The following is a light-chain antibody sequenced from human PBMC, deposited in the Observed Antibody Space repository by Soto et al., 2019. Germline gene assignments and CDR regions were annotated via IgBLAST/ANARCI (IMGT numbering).Light chain of an antibody. CDR3: AAWDDSLSGPV. CDR1: SSNIGSNY. Sequence: QSVLTQPPSASGTPGQRVTISCSGSSSNIGSNYVYWYQQLPGTAPKLLIYRNNQRPPGVPDRFSGSKSRTSASLAISGLRSEDDADYYCAAWDDSLSGPVFGGGTKLTVL. V-gene: IGLV1-47*01. J-gene: IGLJ2*01. CDR2: RNN.